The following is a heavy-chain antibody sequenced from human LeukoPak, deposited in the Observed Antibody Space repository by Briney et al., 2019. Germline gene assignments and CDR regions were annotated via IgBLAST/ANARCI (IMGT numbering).Heavy chain of an antibody. CDR1: GFDVSINY. CDR3: AKREAVTDTTEWDYLDY. Sequence: PGGSLRLSCAASGFDVSINYMNWIRQSPEKGLEWVSIIHNDGSTYYADSVKGRFTVSRDNSKNTVYLQMNSLRTEDTAVYFCAKREAVTDTTEWDYLDYWGQGTLVTVSS. J-gene: IGHJ4*02. V-gene: IGHV3-66*01. D-gene: IGHD6-19*01. CDR2: IHNDGST.